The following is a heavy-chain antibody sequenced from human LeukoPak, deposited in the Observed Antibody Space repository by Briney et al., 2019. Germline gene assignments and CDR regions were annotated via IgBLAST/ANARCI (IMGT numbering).Heavy chain of an antibody. Sequence: GGSLRLSCAASGFTFSSYGMHWVRQAPGKGLEWVAVIWYDGSNKYYADSVKGRFTISRDNSKNTLYLQMNSLRAEDTAAYYCAREGRCGGDCYYDYWGQGTLVTVSS. D-gene: IGHD2-21*02. V-gene: IGHV3-33*08. CDR1: GFTFSSYG. CDR2: IWYDGSNK. CDR3: AREGRCGGDCYYDY. J-gene: IGHJ4*02.